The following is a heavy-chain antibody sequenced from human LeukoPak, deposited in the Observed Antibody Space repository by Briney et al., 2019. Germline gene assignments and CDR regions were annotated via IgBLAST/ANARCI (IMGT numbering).Heavy chain of an antibody. D-gene: IGHD3-10*01. V-gene: IGHV3-74*01. J-gene: IGHJ4*02. CDR2: INSDGSST. Sequence: GGSLRLSCAASGFTFSSCWMHWVRQAPGKGLVWVSRINSDGSSTSHADSVKGRFTISRDNAKNTLYLQMNSLRAEDSAVYYCARRGTGSIDYWGQGTLVTVSS. CDR3: ARRGTGSIDY. CDR1: GFTFSSCW.